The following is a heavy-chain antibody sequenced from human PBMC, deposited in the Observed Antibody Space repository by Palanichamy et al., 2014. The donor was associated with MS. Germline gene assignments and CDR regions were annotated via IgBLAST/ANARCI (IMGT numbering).Heavy chain of an antibody. D-gene: IGHD6-6*01. Sequence: QVQLVQSGAEVKKPGASVMISCKASGFTFTSYALHWVRQAPGQRPEWMGWINAGHGDTKYSQDFRGRVTITRDTSATTAYMELSGLRSEDTAVYYCARVGYRSSSIWDYWGQGTQVTVSS. CDR1: GFTFTSYA. CDR2: INAGHGDT. J-gene: IGHJ4*02. CDR3: ARVGYRSSSIWDY. V-gene: IGHV1-3*01.